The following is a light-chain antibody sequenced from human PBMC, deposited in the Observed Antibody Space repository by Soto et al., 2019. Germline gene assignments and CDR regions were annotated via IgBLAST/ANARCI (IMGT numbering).Light chain of an antibody. V-gene: IGLV2-14*01. CDR3: SAYTARSTLV. CDR1: MRDVGAYNL. CDR2: EVR. Sequence: QSALTQPASVSGSAGQSITISCSGTMRDVGAYNLVSWYQQHPGTAPKRIIYEVRNRPSGIYSRCSGSRSGNTASLTISGLQPEDEGDYYCSAYTARSTLVFGGGTKVPS. J-gene: IGLJ3*02.